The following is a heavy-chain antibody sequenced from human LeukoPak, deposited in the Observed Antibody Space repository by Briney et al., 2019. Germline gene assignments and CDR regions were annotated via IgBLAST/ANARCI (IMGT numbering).Heavy chain of an antibody. CDR2: ISGSGGTT. J-gene: IGHJ4*02. D-gene: IGHD6-25*01. V-gene: IGHV3-23*01. CDR1: GFPFNNYA. Sequence: GGTLRLSCRASGFPFNNYAMTWVRQAPGNGLEWLSAISGSGGTTYSADSVKGRFSISRDNSQNTLFLQMYSLRAEDTAVYYCAKFFAPSGGGSGWLWVIDYWGQGTLVTVSS. CDR3: AKFFAPSGGGSGWLWVIDY.